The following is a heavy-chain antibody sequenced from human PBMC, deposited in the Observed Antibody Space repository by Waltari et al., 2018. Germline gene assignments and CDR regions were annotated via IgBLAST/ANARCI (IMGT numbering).Heavy chain of an antibody. Sequence: QVQLVQSGAEVKKPGASVKVACKVSGYHLTALAMQWLRQAPGKGLEWMGGFDPEDGETIYAQKFQGRVTMTEDTSTDTAYMALSSLRSEDTAVYYCATGAGYSYGYGLAVAAVYWGQGTLVTVSS. V-gene: IGHV1-24*01. CDR2: FDPEDGET. D-gene: IGHD5-18*01. J-gene: IGHJ4*02. CDR3: ATGAGYSYGYGLAVAAVY. CDR1: GYHLTALA.